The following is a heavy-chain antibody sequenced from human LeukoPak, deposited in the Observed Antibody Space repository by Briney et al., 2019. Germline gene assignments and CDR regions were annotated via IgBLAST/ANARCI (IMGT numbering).Heavy chain of an antibody. CDR3: ASVEVAGPRAFDI. CDR2: INSDGSST. CDR1: GFTFSNYW. J-gene: IGHJ3*02. Sequence: GGSLRLSRAASGFTFSNYWMHWVRQTPGKGLVWVSRINSDGSSTSYADSVKGRFTISRDNAKNTLYLQMNSLRAEDTAVYYCASVEVAGPRAFDIWGQGTMVTVSS. V-gene: IGHV3-74*01. D-gene: IGHD6-19*01.